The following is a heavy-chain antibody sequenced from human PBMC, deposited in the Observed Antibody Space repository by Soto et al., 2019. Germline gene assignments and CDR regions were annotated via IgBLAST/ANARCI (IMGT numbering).Heavy chain of an antibody. D-gene: IGHD6-13*01. Sequence: SETLSLTCTVSGGSISSYYWSWIRQPPGKGLEWIGYIYYSGSTNYNPSLKSRVTISVDTSKNQFSLKLSSVTAADTAVYYCARDFSSSWYLNYYGMDVWGQGXTVTVYS. CDR1: GGSISSYY. CDR3: ARDFSSSWYLNYYGMDV. V-gene: IGHV4-59*01. CDR2: IYYSGST. J-gene: IGHJ6*02.